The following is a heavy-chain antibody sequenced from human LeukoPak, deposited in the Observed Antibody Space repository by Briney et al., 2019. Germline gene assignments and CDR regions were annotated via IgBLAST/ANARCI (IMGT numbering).Heavy chain of an antibody. CDR2: IYHSGST. Sequence: SETLSLTCTVSGYSISSGYYWGWIRQPPGKGLEWIGSIYHSGSTYYNPSLKSRVTISVDTSKNQFSLKLSSVTAADTAVYYCARDRIGLWFGESANPPSYWGQGILVTVSS. CDR1: GYSISSGYY. V-gene: IGHV4-38-2*02. CDR3: ARDRIGLWFGESANPPSY. J-gene: IGHJ4*02. D-gene: IGHD3-10*01.